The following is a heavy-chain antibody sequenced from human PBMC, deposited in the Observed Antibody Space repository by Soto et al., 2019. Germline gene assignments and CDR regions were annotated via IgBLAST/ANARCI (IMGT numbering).Heavy chain of an antibody. V-gene: IGHV4-39*01. CDR1: GGSISSSSYY. J-gene: IGHJ5*02. Sequence: PSETLSLTCTVSGGSISSSSYYWGWIRQPPGKGLEWIGSIYYSGSTYYNPSLKSRVTISVDTSKNQFSLKLSSVTAADTAVYYCARTQYYDFWSGYYPNWFDPWGQGTLVTVSS. CDR2: IYYSGST. CDR3: ARTQYYDFWSGYYPNWFDP. D-gene: IGHD3-3*01.